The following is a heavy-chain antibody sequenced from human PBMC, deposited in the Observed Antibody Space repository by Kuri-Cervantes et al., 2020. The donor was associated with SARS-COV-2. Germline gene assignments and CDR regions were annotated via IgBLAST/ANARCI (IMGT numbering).Heavy chain of an antibody. V-gene: IGHV4-30-4*08. CDR1: GGSISSGDYY. J-gene: IGHJ4*02. D-gene: IGHD3-3*01. CDR2: IYYSGST. CDR3: ARGLVRFLEWPPDY. Sequence: LRLSCTVSGGSISSGDYYWSWIRQPPGKGLEWIGYIYYSGSTYYNPSLKSRVTISVDTSKNQFSLKLSSVTAADTAVYYCARGLVRFLEWPPDYWGQGTLVTVSS.